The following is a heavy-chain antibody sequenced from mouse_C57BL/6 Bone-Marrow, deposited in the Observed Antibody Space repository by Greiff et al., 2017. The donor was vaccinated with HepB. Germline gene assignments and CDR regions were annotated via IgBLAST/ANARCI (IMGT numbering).Heavy chain of an antibody. CDR2: IWSGGST. J-gene: IGHJ1*03. V-gene: IGHV2-2*01. CDR3: ASLYYDYDPYWYFDV. CDR1: GFSFTSYG. Sequence: VKVEESGPGLVQPSQSLSITCTVSGFSFTSYGVHWVRQSPGKGLEWLGVIWSGGSTDYNAAFISRLSISKDNSKSQVFFKMNSLQADDTAIYYCASLYYDYDPYWYFDVWGTGTTVTVSS. D-gene: IGHD2-4*01.